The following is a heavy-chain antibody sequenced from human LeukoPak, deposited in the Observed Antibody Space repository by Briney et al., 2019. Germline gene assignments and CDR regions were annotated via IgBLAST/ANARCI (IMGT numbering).Heavy chain of an antibody. CDR1: GFTFSSYT. J-gene: IGHJ4*02. D-gene: IGHD2-21*01. V-gene: IGHV3-23*01. CDR2: VSVDGSNT. CDR3: ARGVNIAHPYHFDN. Sequence: GGSLRLSCAASGFTFSSYTMNWVRQAPGKGLEWVSGVSVDGSNTYYADSVKGRFTISRDNSRNTLYLQMNSLRAEDTAVYYCARGVNIAHPYHFDNCGEGALVTVSS.